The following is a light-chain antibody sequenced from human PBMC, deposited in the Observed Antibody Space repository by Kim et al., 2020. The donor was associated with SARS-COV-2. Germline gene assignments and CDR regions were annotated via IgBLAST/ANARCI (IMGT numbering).Light chain of an antibody. V-gene: IGKV1-5*03. CDR2: RTS. CDR1: QRINNW. CDR3: QHYTWA. J-gene: IGKJ1*01. Sequence: DIQMTQSPSTLSASVGDRVTITCRASQRINNWLAWYQQKPGKAPRLLIYRTSTLFTGVPSRFSASGSDTEFTLTITSLQPDDFGTYYCQHYTWAFGQGTKVDIK.